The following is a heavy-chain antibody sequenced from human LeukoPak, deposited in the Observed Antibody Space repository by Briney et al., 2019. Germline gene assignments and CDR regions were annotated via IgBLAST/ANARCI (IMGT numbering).Heavy chain of an antibody. Sequence: GESLKISCKGSGYGFPNYWIAWVRQMPGKGLEWMGIIYPDDSQTKYSPSFQGQVTISADKSINTAYLQWSSLKASDTAMYFCARLTGYFPGVHFDHCGQGTLVTVSS. V-gene: IGHV5-51*01. D-gene: IGHD1-26*01. CDR2: IYPDDSQT. J-gene: IGHJ4*02. CDR1: GYGFPNYW. CDR3: ARLTGYFPGVHFDH.